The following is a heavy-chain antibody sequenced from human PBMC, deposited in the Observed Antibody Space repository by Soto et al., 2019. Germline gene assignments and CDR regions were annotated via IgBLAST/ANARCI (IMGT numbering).Heavy chain of an antibody. J-gene: IGHJ5*02. CDR2: IYYSGST. CDR1: GGSISSSSYY. V-gene: IGHV4-39*01. Sequence: PSETLSLTCTVSGGSISSSSYYWGWIRQPPGKGLEWIGSIYYSGSTYYNPSLKSRVTISVDTSKNQFSLKLSSVTAADTAVYYCARVTIFGVVIKFDPWGQGTLVTVSS. D-gene: IGHD3-3*01. CDR3: ARVTIFGVVIKFDP.